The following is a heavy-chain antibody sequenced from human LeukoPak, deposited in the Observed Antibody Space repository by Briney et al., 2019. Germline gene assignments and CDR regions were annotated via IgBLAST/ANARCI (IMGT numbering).Heavy chain of an antibody. CDR1: GFTFSSYS. CDR3: ARGTHYYYDSSGALY. Sequence: KPGGSLRLSCAASGFTFSSYSMNWVRQAPGKGLEWVSSISSSSSYIYYADSVKGRFTISRDNAKNSLYLQMNSLRAEDTAVYYRARGTHYYYDSSGALYWGQGTLVTVSS. CDR2: ISSSSSYI. J-gene: IGHJ4*02. D-gene: IGHD3-22*01. V-gene: IGHV3-21*01.